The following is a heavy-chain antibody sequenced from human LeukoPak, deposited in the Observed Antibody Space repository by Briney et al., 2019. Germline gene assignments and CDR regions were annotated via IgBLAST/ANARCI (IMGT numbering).Heavy chain of an antibody. CDR2: INQDGSEK. D-gene: IGHD1-14*01. CDR3: ARDGSPGGTGTFDI. Sequence: GGSLRLSCAASGFTFSDYWMTWVRQAPGKGLEWVANINQDGSEKYYVGSVKGRFTVSRDNAKNSLYLQMNSLRAEDTAVYYCARDGSPGGTGTFDIWGQGTMVTVSS. CDR1: GFTFSDYW. J-gene: IGHJ3*02. V-gene: IGHV3-7*01.